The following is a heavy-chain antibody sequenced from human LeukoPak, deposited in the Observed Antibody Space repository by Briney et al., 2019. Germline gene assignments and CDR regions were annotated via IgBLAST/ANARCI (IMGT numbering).Heavy chain of an antibody. V-gene: IGHV3-23*01. CDR1: GFTFSSYA. Sequence: PGGSLRLSCAASGFTFSSYAMSWVRQAPGKGLEWVSAISSSGGSTHYADSVKGRFTISRDNSKNPLYLKMNSLRAEDTAVYYCAKRRDQSSDGAFYYWGQGTLVTVSS. CDR2: ISSSGGST. D-gene: IGHD6-19*01. CDR3: AKRRDQSSDGAFYY. J-gene: IGHJ4*02.